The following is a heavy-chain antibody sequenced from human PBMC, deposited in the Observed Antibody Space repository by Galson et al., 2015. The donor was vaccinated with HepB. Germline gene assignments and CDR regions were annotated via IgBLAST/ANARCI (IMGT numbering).Heavy chain of an antibody. J-gene: IGHJ6*03. Sequence: SVKVSCKASGGTFSSYAISWVRQAPGQGLEWMGGIIPIFGTANYAQKFQGRVTITADESTSTAYMELSSLRSEDTAVYYCARAGDYGGNSFSGYYMDVWGKGTTVTVSS. CDR2: IIPIFGTA. CDR3: ARAGDYGGNSFSGYYMDV. D-gene: IGHD4-23*01. CDR1: GGTFSSYA. V-gene: IGHV1-69*13.